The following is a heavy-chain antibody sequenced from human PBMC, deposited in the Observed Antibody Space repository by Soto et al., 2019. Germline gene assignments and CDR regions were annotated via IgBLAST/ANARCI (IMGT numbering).Heavy chain of an antibody. Sequence: GGSLRLACAASGFTFSDYYMSWIRQAPGKGLEWVSYISSSGSTIYYADSVKGRFTISRDNAKNSLYLQMNSLRAEDTAVYYCARERVLGYCSSTSCYATAYYYYFMDVWGKGTTVTVSS. CDR1: GFTFSDYY. V-gene: IGHV3-11*01. CDR3: ARERVLGYCSSTSCYATAYYYYFMDV. D-gene: IGHD2-2*01. J-gene: IGHJ6*03. CDR2: ISSSGSTI.